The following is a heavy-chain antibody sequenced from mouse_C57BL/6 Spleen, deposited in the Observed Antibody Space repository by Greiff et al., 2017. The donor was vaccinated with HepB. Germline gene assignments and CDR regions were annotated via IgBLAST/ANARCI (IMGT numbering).Heavy chain of an antibody. D-gene: IGHD1-1*01. Sequence: VQLQQPGAELVMPGASVKLSCKASGYTFTSYWMHWVKQRPGQGLEWIGEIDPSDSYTNYNQKFKGKSTLTVDKSSSTAYIQLSSLTSEDSAVYYCARSDYYGSSLYFDYWGQGTTLTVSS. CDR1: GYTFTSYW. CDR2: IDPSDSYT. J-gene: IGHJ2*01. V-gene: IGHV1-69*01. CDR3: ARSDYYGSSLYFDY.